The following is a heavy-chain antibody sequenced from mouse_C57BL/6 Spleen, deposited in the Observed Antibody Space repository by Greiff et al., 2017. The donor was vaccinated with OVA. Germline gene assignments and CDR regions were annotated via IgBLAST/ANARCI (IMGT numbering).Heavy chain of an antibody. D-gene: IGHD2-3*01. CDR2: IDPSDSYT. J-gene: IGHJ2*01. CDR1: GYTFTSYW. V-gene: IGHV1-69*01. Sequence: QVQLKQPGAELVMPGASVKLSCKASGYTFTSYWMHWVKQRPGQGLEWIGEIDPSDSYTNYNQKFKGKSTLTVDKSSSTAYMQLSSLTSEDSAVYYCARGGDGYFYYWGQGTTLTVSS. CDR3: ARGGDGYFYY.